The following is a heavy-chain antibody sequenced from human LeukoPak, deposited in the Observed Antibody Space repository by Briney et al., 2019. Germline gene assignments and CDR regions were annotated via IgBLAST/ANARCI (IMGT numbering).Heavy chain of an antibody. CDR2: ISTTSSTT. CDR1: GFPFSSYS. D-gene: IGHD3-10*01. CDR3: ARDTLWSFDY. V-gene: IGHV3-48*02. Sequence: GSLRPSCAASGFPFSSYSMNWVRQDPGKGVEWVSYISTTSSTTYYAASVTGRFTISRDSAKNPLYLQMNCLRDEDTAVYYCARDTLWSFDYWGQGTLVTVSS. J-gene: IGHJ4*02.